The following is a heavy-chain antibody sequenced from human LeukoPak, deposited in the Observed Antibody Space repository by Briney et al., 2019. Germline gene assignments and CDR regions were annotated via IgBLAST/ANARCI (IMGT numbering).Heavy chain of an antibody. CDR2: ISTSSDYI. CDR1: GLTFSSHW. Sequence: GGSLRLSCAASGLTFSSHWMHWARQAPGKGLEWVSSISTSSDYIYYADSVKGRFTVSRDNAKNSLYLHMNSLRAEDTAVYYCARDRDSGYDRELDYWGQGTLVTVSS. D-gene: IGHD5-12*01. CDR3: ARDRDSGYDRELDY. J-gene: IGHJ4*02. V-gene: IGHV3-21*01.